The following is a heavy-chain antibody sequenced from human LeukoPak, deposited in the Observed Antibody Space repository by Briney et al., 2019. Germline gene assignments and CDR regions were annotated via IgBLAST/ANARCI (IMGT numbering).Heavy chain of an antibody. CDR3: ARDAGIVGATGVY. Sequence: ASVKVSCKASGYTFTGYYMHWVRQAPGQGLEWMGRINPNSGGTNYAQKFQGRVTMTRDTSISTAYMELSRLRSDDTAVYYCARDAGIVGATGVYWGQGTLVTVSS. CDR2: INPNSGGT. V-gene: IGHV1-2*06. D-gene: IGHD1-26*01. CDR1: GYTFTGYY. J-gene: IGHJ4*02.